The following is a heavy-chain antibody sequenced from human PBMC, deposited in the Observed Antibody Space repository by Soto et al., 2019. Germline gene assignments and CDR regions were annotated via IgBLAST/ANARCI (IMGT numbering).Heavy chain of an antibody. Sequence: SETLSLTCAVYGGSFSGYYWSWIRQPPGKGLEWIGEINHSGSTNYNPSLKSRVTISVDTSKNQFSLKLSSVTAADTAVYYCARKVPAATYYYYYYMDVWGKGTKVTVSS. CDR2: INHSGST. CDR1: GGSFSGYY. D-gene: IGHD2-2*01. V-gene: IGHV4-34*01. J-gene: IGHJ6*03. CDR3: ARKVPAATYYYYYYMDV.